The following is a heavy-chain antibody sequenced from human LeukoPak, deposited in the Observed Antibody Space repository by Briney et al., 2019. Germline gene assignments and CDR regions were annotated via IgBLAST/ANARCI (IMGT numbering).Heavy chain of an antibody. V-gene: IGHV4-30-4*07. D-gene: IGHD6-19*01. CDR1: GGSISSGGYS. J-gene: IGHJ4*02. Sequence: SQTLSLTCAVSGGSISSGGYSWSWIRQPPGKGLEWIGYIYYSGSTNYNPSLKSRVTISVDTSKNQFSLKLSSVTAADTAVYYCARNSGWYVPHSFDYWGQGTLVTVSS. CDR2: IYYSGST. CDR3: ARNSGWYVPHSFDY.